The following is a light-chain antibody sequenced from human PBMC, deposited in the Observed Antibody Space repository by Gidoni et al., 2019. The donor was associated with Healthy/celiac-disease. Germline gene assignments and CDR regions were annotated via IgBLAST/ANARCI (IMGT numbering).Light chain of an antibody. J-gene: IGKJ4*01. CDR1: QSISSY. CDR3: QQSYSTPLT. Sequence: DIQLTQSPSSLSAPVGDKVTIPFRASQSISSYLNWYQQKPGKAPKLLIYAASSLQIGVPSRFSGSGSGTDFTLTISSLQPEDFATYYCQQSYSTPLTFGGGTKVEIK. V-gene: IGKV1-39*01. CDR2: AAS.